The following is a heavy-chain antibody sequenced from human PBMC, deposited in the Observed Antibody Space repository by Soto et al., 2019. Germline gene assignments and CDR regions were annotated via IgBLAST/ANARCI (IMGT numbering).Heavy chain of an antibody. CDR2: ISGDGTRT. J-gene: IGHJ5*02. V-gene: IGHV3-23*01. CDR1: GFNFYNYA. Sequence: PWWSLRLSCSASGFNFYNYAMTWFRQAPGKGLEWVSGISGDGTRTYYGDSVKGRFTISRDNSKNTVFLQMNSLRAEDTALYYCVKDLRPNRGWFGPWGQGTRVTVSS. CDR3: VKDLRPNRGWFGP. D-gene: IGHD3-3*01.